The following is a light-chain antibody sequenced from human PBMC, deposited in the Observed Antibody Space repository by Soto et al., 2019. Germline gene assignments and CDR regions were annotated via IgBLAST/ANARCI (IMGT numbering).Light chain of an antibody. CDR1: SSDVGDYNS. CDR2: DVT. V-gene: IGLV2-8*01. Sequence: QSALTQPPSASGSPGQSVTISCTGTSSDVGDYNSVSWYQQHPGKAPKLMIYDVTKRPSWVPDRFSGSKSGNTASLTVSGLQAEDEADYYCSSYAGSSNVVFGGGTKLTVL. J-gene: IGLJ2*01. CDR3: SSYAGSSNVV.